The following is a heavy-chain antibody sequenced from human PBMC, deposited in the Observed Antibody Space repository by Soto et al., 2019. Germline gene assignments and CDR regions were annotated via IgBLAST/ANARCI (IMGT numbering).Heavy chain of an antibody. CDR1: GFTFRSYA. CDR3: AKDLGNYYYDSSGYSSYGMDV. Sequence: EVQLLESGVRLVQPGGSLRLSCAASGFTFRSYAMNWVRQAPGKGLEWVSAISASGGTTYYADSVKGRFTISRDNSKNTLYLQMNSLRAEDTAVYYCAKDLGNYYYDSSGYSSYGMDVWGQGTTVTVSS. V-gene: IGHV3-23*01. D-gene: IGHD3-22*01. CDR2: ISASGGTT. J-gene: IGHJ6*02.